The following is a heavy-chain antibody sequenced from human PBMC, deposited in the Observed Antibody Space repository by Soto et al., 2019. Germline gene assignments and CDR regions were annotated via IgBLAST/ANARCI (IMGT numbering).Heavy chain of an antibody. V-gene: IGHV1-69*06. CDR1: GGTFNSYA. D-gene: IGHD4-17*01. Sequence: VQLVQSGAEVKKPGSSVKVSCQASGGTFNSYAISWVRQAPGQGLEWRGGIIPDYGRVNYAQKFQARVTMTADKSTSTAYMELSSLRSEDTAIYYCARDPSNDYGGDTFDYWGQGTLVTVSS. CDR2: IIPDYGRV. J-gene: IGHJ4*02. CDR3: ARDPSNDYGGDTFDY.